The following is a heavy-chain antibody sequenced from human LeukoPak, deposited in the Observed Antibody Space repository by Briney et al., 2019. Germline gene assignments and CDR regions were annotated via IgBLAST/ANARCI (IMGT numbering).Heavy chain of an antibody. J-gene: IGHJ6*03. CDR1: GGSISNYY. CDR2: INYSGST. Sequence: PSETLSLTCTVSGGSISNYYWSWIRQPPGKGLEWIAYINYSGSTNYNPSLKSRATISVDTSKNQFSLKLSSVTAADTAVYCCARGQSGSYYRPQGFYYYYYMDVWGKGTTVTVSS. CDR3: ARGQSGSYYRPQGFYYYYYMDV. D-gene: IGHD1-26*01. V-gene: IGHV4-59*01.